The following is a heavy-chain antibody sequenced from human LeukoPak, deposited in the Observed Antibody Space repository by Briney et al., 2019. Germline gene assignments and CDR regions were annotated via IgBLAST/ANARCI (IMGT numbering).Heavy chain of an antibody. Sequence: GGSLRLSCAASGFPFSTNDMSWVRQAPGKGLEWVSAISGSASGGTTYEDSVKGRFTISRDNSKNTLYLQMNSLRAEDTAVYYCANLPSNLGYYFDYWGQGTLVTVSS. D-gene: IGHD4-11*01. V-gene: IGHV3-23*01. J-gene: IGHJ4*02. CDR2: ISGSASGGT. CDR1: GFPFSTND. CDR3: ANLPSNLGYYFDY.